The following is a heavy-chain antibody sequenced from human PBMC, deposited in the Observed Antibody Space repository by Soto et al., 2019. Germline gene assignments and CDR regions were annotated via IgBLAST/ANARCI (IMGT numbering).Heavy chain of an antibody. J-gene: IGHJ5*02. CDR1: GYIFIDYW. Sequence: GESLKISCKASGYIFIDYWIGWVRQMPGKGLEWMGIVYPRDSDTRYSPSFQGQVTISADRSTGTAFLQWRSLKASDTALYYRAGPPLPGYSIHFNPWGQGTLVTVSS. CDR2: VYPRDSDT. CDR3: AGPPLPGYSIHFNP. V-gene: IGHV5-51*01. D-gene: IGHD2-15*01.